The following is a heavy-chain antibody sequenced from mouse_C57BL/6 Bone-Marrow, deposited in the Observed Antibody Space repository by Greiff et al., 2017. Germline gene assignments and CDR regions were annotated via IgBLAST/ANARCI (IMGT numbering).Heavy chain of an antibody. CDR1: GYTFTDYE. CDR3: TRRNELDGY. Sequence: QVQLQQSGAELVRPGASVTLSCKASGYTFTDYEMHWVKQTPVHGLEWIGAIDPETGGTAYNQKFKGKAILTADKSSSTAYMELRSLTSEDSAVYYCTRRNELDGYWGKGTTLTVSS. J-gene: IGHJ2*01. CDR2: IDPETGGT. V-gene: IGHV1-15*01.